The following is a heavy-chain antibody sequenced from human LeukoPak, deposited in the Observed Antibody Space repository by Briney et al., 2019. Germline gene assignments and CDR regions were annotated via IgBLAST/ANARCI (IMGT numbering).Heavy chain of an antibody. Sequence: GGSLRLSCAASGFIFSNYGMHWVRQAPGKGLDWVAVIWYDGSYKYYADSVKGRFTISRDNSKNTLYLQMNSPRAEDTATYYCAKVVQYTASTGTGLDYWGQGTLVTVSS. CDR3: AKVVQYTASTGTGLDY. CDR2: IWYDGSYK. CDR1: GFIFSNYG. D-gene: IGHD6-13*01. J-gene: IGHJ4*02. V-gene: IGHV3-33*06.